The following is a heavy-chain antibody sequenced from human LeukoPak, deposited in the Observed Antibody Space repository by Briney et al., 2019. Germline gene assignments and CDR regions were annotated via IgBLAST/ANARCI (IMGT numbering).Heavy chain of an antibody. CDR1: GGSISSGDYY. J-gene: IGHJ4*02. V-gene: IGHV4-30-4*01. CDR2: IYYSGST. Sequence: SQTLSLTCTVSGGSISSGDYYWSWIRQPPGKGLEWIGYIYYSGSTYYDPSLKSRVTISVDTSKNQFSLKLSSVTAADTAVYYCARGGSLYYYDSSGYYPFDYWGQGTLVTVSS. CDR3: ARGGSLYYYDSSGYYPFDY. D-gene: IGHD3-22*01.